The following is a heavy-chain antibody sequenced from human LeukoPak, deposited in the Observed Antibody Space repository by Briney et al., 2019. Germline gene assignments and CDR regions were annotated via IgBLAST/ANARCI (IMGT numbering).Heavy chain of an antibody. CDR2: ISSSSSTI. D-gene: IGHD6-19*01. Sequence: GGSLRLSCAASGFAFSSYSMNWVRQAPGKGLEWVSYISSSSSTIYYADSVKGRFTISRDNAKNSLSLQMNSLRAEDTAVYYCIVFAVTGTLGFDYWGQGTLVTVSS. CDR1: GFAFSSYS. V-gene: IGHV3-48*01. CDR3: IVFAVTGTLGFDY. J-gene: IGHJ4*02.